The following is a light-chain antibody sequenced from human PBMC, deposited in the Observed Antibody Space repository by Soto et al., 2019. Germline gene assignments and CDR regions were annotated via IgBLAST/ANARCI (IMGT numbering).Light chain of an antibody. J-gene: IGLJ1*01. CDR2: EGS. CDR1: SNDVGSYNS. CDR3: CSYAGSSTFPYV. Sequence: QSVLTQPASVSGSPGQSITISCTGTSNDVGSYNSVSWYQQHPGKAPKLMIYEGSKRPSGVSNRFSGSKSGNTASLTISGLQAEDEADYYCCSYAGSSTFPYVFGTGTKLTVL. V-gene: IGLV2-23*03.